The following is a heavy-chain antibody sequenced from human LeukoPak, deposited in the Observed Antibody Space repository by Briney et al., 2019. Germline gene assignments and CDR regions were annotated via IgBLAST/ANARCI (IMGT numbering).Heavy chain of an antibody. D-gene: IGHD1-26*01. V-gene: IGHV3-23*05. CDR3: ARHVYSGNYHVGESDY. J-gene: IGHJ4*02. CDR1: GFTFSRYA. CDR2: VHSIGTT. Sequence: GGSLRLSCAASGFTFSRYAMTWVRQAPGKGLEWVSVVHSIGTTSYADSVKGRFTISRDNSKNTLYHQMNSLRAEDTAVYYCARHVYSGNYHVGESDYWGQGTLVTVSS.